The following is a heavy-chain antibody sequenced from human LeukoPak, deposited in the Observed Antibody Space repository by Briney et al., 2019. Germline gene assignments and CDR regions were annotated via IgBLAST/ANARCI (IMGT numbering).Heavy chain of an antibody. D-gene: IGHD3-22*01. CDR2: IIPIFGTA. Sequence: SVKVSCKASGSTFSSYAISWVRQAPGQGLEWMGGIIPIFGTANYAQKFQGRVTMTRDMSTSTVYMELSSLRSEDTAVYYCARVDSLYYYDSSGYGVDYWGQGTLVTVSS. J-gene: IGHJ4*02. CDR3: ARVDSLYYYDSSGYGVDY. CDR1: GSTFSSYA. V-gene: IGHV1-69*05.